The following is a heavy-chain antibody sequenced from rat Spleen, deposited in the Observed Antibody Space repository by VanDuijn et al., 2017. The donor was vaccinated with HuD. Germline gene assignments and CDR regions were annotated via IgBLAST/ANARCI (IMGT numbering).Heavy chain of an antibody. D-gene: IGHD1-1*01. CDR2: ISNAAGKV. J-gene: IGHJ2*01. V-gene: IGHV5-31*01. Sequence: EVQLVESGGGLVQPGRSLKLSCVASGFTFNNYWMTWIRQAPGKGLEWVASISNAAGKVYYPDSVKGRFTISRDNAKSTLYLQMDSLRSEDTATYYCARHYYGSFLYWGQGVMVTVSS. CDR1: GFTFNNYW. CDR3: ARHYYGSFLY.